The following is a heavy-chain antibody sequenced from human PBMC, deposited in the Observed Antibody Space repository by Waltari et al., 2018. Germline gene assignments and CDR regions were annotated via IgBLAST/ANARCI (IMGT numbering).Heavy chain of an antibody. CDR3: AAGAYSYGPFDY. J-gene: IGHJ4*02. CDR2: ISGYNGNR. Sequence: QVQLVQSGGEVKKPGASVKVSCKASGYSFSNYGMNWVRQAPGQGLEWMGWISGYNGNRNYAQKFQGRVSMTTDTSTSTAYMELRSLRSDDTAVFYCAAGAYSYGPFDYWGQGTLVTVSS. V-gene: IGHV1-18*01. D-gene: IGHD5-18*01. CDR1: GYSFSNYG.